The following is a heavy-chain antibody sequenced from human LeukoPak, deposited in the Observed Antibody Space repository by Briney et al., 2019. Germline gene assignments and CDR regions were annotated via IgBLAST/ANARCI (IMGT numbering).Heavy chain of an antibody. CDR3: ARGRALEYCSSTSCYTDGPNWFDP. D-gene: IGHD2-2*02. CDR2: VNHSGST. Sequence: PSETLSLTCAVYGGSFSGYYWSWIRQPPGKGLEWIGEVNHSGSTNYNPSLKSRVTISVDTSKNQFSLKLSSATAADTAVYSCARGRALEYCSSTSCYTDGPNWFDPWGQGTLVTVSS. CDR1: GGSFSGYY. V-gene: IGHV4-34*01. J-gene: IGHJ5*02.